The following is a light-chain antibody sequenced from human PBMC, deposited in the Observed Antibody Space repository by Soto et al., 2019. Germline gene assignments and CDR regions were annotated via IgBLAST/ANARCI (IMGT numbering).Light chain of an antibody. CDR3: SSYGGKKVV. J-gene: IGLJ3*02. CDR2: GVT. V-gene: IGLV2-8*01. CDR1: SSDVGGYNY. Sequence: QSVLTQPPSASGSPGQSVTISCTGTSSDVGGYNYVSWYQQHPGKAPKIMLYGVTKRPSGVPDRFSGSKSGNTASLTVSGLQSEDEADYYCSSYGGKKVVFGGGTKLTVL.